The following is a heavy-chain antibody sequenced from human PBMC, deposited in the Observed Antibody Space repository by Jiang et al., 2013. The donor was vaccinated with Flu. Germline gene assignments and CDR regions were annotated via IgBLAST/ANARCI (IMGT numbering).Heavy chain of an antibody. Sequence: VQLLESGGGVVQPGRSLRLSCAASGFTFSRFAMHWVRQAPGKGLEWVAITSYDGNTEYYADSVKGRFTISRDYSKNTLFLQMNSLRVEDTAVYYCARGAALWFGERGLANFDYWGQGTLVTVSS. J-gene: IGHJ4*02. CDR2: TSYDGNTE. D-gene: IGHD3-10*01. CDR1: GFTFSRFA. V-gene: IGHV3-30-3*01. CDR3: ARGAALWFGERGLANFDY.